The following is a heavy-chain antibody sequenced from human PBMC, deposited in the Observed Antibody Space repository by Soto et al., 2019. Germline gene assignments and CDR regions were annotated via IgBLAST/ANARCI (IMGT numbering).Heavy chain of an antibody. Sequence: PGGSLRLSCAASGFTFSSYGMHWVRQAPGKGLEWVAVISYDGSNKYYAGSVKGRFTISRDNSKNTLYLQMNSLRAEDTAVYYCAKGLSGWLDYWGQGTLVTVSS. J-gene: IGHJ4*02. V-gene: IGHV3-30*18. D-gene: IGHD6-19*01. CDR2: ISYDGSNK. CDR1: GFTFSSYG. CDR3: AKGLSGWLDY.